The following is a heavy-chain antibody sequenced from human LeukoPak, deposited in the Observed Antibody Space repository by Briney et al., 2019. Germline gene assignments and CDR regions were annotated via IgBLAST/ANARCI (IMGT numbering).Heavy chain of an antibody. CDR1: GGSISSYY. V-gene: IGHV4-59*01. D-gene: IGHD3-10*01. CDR3: ARVRADSWFGESYAFDI. J-gene: IGHJ3*02. Sequence: PETLSLTCTVSGGSISSYYWSWIRQPPGKGLEWVGYIYYSGSTNYNPSLKSRVTISVDTSKNQFSLKLSSVTAADTAVYYCARVRADSWFGESYAFDIWGQGTMVTVSS. CDR2: IYYSGST.